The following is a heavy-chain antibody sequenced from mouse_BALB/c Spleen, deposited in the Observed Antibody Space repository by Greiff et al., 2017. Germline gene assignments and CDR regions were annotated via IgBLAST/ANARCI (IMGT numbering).Heavy chain of an antibody. D-gene: IGHD1-1*01. CDR3: ARPFYYGSSKGDAMDY. CDR2: ISSGSSTI. Sequence: EVKLVESGGGLVQPGGSRKLSCAASGFTFSSFGMHWVRQAPEKGLEWVAYISSGSSTIYYADTVKGRFTISRDNPKNTLFLQMTSLRSEDTAMYYCARPFYYGSSKGDAMDYWGQGTSVTVSS. J-gene: IGHJ4*01. CDR1: GFTFSSFG. V-gene: IGHV5-17*02.